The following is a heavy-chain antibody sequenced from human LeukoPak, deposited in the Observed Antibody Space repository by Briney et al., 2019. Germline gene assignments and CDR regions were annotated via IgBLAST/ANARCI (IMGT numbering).Heavy chain of an antibody. D-gene: IGHD6-19*01. V-gene: IGHV4-59*12. CDR3: ARAVSGRFDY. CDR2: IYYSGST. CDR1: GGSISSYH. Sequence: PSETLSLTCTVSGGSISSYHWIWMPQPPGKGLEWTGYIYYSGSTNYNPSLKSRVTISVDTSKHQFSLKLSSVTAADTAMYYCARAVSGRFDYWGQGTLVTVSS. J-gene: IGHJ4*02.